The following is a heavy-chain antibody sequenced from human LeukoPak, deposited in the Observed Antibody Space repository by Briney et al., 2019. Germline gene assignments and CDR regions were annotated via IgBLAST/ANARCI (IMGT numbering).Heavy chain of an antibody. Sequence: ASVKVSCKASGYTFTNYYMHWVRQAAGQGHEWMGIINPRGGSTSYVQKFQGRVTMTRDMSTSTVYMELSSLRSEDTAVYYCARATALSGSYPESLGYWGQGTLVTVSS. CDR1: GYTFTNYY. CDR2: INPRGGST. V-gene: IGHV1-46*01. D-gene: IGHD1-26*01. CDR3: ARATALSGSYPESLGY. J-gene: IGHJ4*02.